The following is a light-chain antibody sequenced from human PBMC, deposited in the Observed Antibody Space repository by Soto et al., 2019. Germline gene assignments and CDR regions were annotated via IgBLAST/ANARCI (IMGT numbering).Light chain of an antibody. J-gene: IGKJ1*01. CDR2: GAF. CDR1: QSIRSNY. Sequence: EIVLTQSPGTLSLSPGERATLSCRASQSIRSNYLAWYQQKPGQAPRFLIYGAFRRATGIPDRFSGSGSGTDFTLTISRLEPEDFAVYYCQQYGSSPVTFGQGTKVDIK. CDR3: QQYGSSPVT. V-gene: IGKV3-20*01.